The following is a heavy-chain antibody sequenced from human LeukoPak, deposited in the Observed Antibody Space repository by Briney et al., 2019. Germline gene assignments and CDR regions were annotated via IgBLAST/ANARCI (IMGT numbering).Heavy chain of an antibody. CDR1: GGSISSGGSS. V-gene: IGHV4-30-2*01. Sequence: PSQTLSLTCAVSGGSISSGGSSWSWIRQPPGKGLEWIGYIYQSGSTYYNPSLSSRVTISVDTSKNQFSLKLSSVTAADTAVYYCARGRHRPYSSSYQHYYGMDVWGQGTTVTVSS. CDR3: ARGRHRPYSSSYQHYYGMDV. J-gene: IGHJ6*02. CDR2: IYQSGST. D-gene: IGHD6-13*01.